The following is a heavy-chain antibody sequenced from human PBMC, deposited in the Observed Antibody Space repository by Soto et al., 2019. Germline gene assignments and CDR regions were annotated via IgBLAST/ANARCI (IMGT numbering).Heavy chain of an antibody. Sequence: ASVKVSCKASGYTFTSYDINWVRQAIGQGLEWMGWMNPNSGNTGYAQKFQGRVTMTRNTSISTAYMELSSLRSEDTAVYYCARGHLRRGSGCYYRGGYYYYGMVVWG. J-gene: IGHJ6*02. D-gene: IGHD3-10*01. CDR3: ARGHLRRGSGCYYRGGYYYYGMVV. CDR1: GYTFTSYD. V-gene: IGHV1-8*01. CDR2: MNPNSGNT.